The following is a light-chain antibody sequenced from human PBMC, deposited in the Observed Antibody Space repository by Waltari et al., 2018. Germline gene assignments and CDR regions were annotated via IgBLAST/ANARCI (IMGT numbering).Light chain of an antibody. J-gene: IGKJ4*01. Sequence: EVFLTQSPATLSLSPGERATLSCRASHSVSNLLAWYQQKPGQAPRLLIYDASNTATGIPARFSGSGSGTDFTLTISSLEPEDFAVYYCQQRRTWPLTFGGGTTVEI. CDR1: HSVSNL. V-gene: IGKV3-11*01. CDR2: DAS. CDR3: QQRRTWPLT.